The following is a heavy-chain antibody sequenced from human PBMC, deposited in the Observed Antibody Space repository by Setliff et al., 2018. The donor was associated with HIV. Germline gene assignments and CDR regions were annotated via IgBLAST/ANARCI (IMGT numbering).Heavy chain of an antibody. Sequence: ASVKVSCKASGYTFTSYDINWVRQATGQGLEWMGGIIPILGTTNYAQKFQGRVTMTRNTSISTAYMELSSLRYEDTAVYYCARPEPYFDYWGQGTLVTVSS. CDR1: GYTFTSYD. J-gene: IGHJ4*02. CDR2: IIPILGTT. V-gene: IGHV1-8*02. CDR3: ARPEPYFDY.